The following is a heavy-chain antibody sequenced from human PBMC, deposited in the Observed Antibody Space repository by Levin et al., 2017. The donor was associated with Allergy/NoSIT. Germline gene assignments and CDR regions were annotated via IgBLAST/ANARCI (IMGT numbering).Heavy chain of an antibody. CDR2: IYSSGNT. J-gene: IGHJ4*02. CDR1: GGSISSYY. V-gene: IGHV4-59*01. Sequence: SEPLSLTCTVSGGSISSYYWSWIRQPPGEGLEWLGYIYSSGNTNYNPSLKSRVTISVDTSKSQFSLNLTSVTAADTAVYFCARGPTRYYFDYWGQGTLVTVSS. CDR3: ARGPTRYYFDY.